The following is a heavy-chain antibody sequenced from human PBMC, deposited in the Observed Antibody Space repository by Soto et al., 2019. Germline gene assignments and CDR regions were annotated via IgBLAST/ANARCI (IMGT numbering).Heavy chain of an antibody. J-gene: IGHJ5*02. CDR1: RYTFPTYG. CDR2: ISAYNGIT. CDR3: ARDHVGGRLGWFDP. Sequence: SVKVSCKATRYTFPTYGIHWVRQAPVQGPAWVGWISAYNGITRYSEKLQGRVTLTTDTSTTTANMELMSLTSDDTAVYYCARDHVGGRLGWFDPWGQGALVTVSS. V-gene: IGHV1-18*04. D-gene: IGHD1-26*01.